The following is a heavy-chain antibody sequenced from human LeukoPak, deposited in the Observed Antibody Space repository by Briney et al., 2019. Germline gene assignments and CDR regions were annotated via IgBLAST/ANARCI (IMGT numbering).Heavy chain of an antibody. Sequence: LPGGSLRLSCAASGFTFSSYAMSWVRQAPGKGLEWVSAISGSGGSTYYADSVKGRFTISRDNSKNTLYLQMDSLRAEDTAVYYCAKDLYGTMVRGTFDYWGQGTLVTVSS. CDR2: ISGSGGST. J-gene: IGHJ4*02. D-gene: IGHD3-10*01. CDR3: AKDLYGTMVRGTFDY. CDR1: GFTFSSYA. V-gene: IGHV3-23*01.